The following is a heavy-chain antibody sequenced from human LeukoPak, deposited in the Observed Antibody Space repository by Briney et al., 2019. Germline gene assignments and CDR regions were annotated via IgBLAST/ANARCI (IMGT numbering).Heavy chain of an antibody. J-gene: IGHJ4*02. CDR1: GFSLSTRGVC. CDR3: ARIWLTRSYYFDY. Sequence: SGPALVKPTQTLTLTCTFSGFSLSTRGVCVSWILQPPGKALEWLSRIDWDDDKYYSTSLKTRLTISKDTSKNQVVLTMTNMDPVDTATYYCARIWLTRSYYFDYWGQGTLVTVSS. CDR2: IDWDDDK. V-gene: IGHV2-70*11. D-gene: IGHD5-12*01.